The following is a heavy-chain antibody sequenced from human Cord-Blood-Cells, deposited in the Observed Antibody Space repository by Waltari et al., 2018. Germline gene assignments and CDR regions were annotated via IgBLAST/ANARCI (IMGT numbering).Heavy chain of an antibody. Sequence: QVQLVESGGGVVQPGRSLRLSCAASGFTFSSYGMHWVRQAPGKGLEWVAVISYDGSNKYYADSLKGRFTISRDNSKNTLYLQMYSLRAEDTAVYYCAKDQGSSYYFDYWGQGTLVTVSS. J-gene: IGHJ4*02. CDR3: AKDQGSSYYFDY. D-gene: IGHD6-6*01. CDR1: GFTFSSYG. CDR2: ISYDGSNK. V-gene: IGHV3-30*18.